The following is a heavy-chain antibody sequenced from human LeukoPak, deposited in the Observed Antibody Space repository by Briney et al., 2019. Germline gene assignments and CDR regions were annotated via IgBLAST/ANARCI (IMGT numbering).Heavy chain of an antibody. CDR3: ARGSFYSDSSGCSKLFDP. Sequence: SETLSLTCTVSGASISSGGYIWDWIRQPPGKGLEWVGSIHHRGYTYYNPSLKSRVTISVDTSKNQVSLKVISVTAADTADYYCARGSFYSDSSGCSKLFDPWGQGTLVTVSS. V-gene: IGHV4-39*07. CDR2: IHHRGYT. J-gene: IGHJ5*02. CDR1: GASISSGGYI. D-gene: IGHD3-22*01.